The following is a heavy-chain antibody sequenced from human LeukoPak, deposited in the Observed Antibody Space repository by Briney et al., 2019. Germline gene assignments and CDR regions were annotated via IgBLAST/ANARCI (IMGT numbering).Heavy chain of an antibody. CDR1: GFTFSSYS. CDR3: ARVDYYDSSRFDY. CDR2: ISGSNSYI. Sequence: GGSLRLSCAASGFTFSSYSMNWVRQAPGKGLEWVSSISGSNSYIYYADSMKGRFTISRDNAKNSLYLQMNSLRAEDTALYYCARVDYYDSSRFDYWGQGTLVTVSS. V-gene: IGHV3-21*04. D-gene: IGHD3-22*01. J-gene: IGHJ4*02.